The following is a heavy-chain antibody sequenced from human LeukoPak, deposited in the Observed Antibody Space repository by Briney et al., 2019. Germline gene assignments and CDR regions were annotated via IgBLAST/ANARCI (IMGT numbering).Heavy chain of an antibody. V-gene: IGHV4-39*01. CDR3: ARHGSLYYDFWSGQNLYYFDY. D-gene: IGHD3-3*01. CDR2: IYYSGST. Sequence: SETLSLTCTVSGGSLSSSSYYSGWVRQPPGTGLEWLGSIYYSGSTYYHPSLKSRVTISVDTSKNQFALKLRSVTAADTAVYYCARHGSLYYDFWSGQNLYYFDYWGQGTLVTVSA. CDR1: GGSLSSSSYY. J-gene: IGHJ4*02.